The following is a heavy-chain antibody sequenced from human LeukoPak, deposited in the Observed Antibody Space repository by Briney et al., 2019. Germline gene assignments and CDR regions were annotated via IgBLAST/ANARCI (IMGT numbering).Heavy chain of an antibody. D-gene: IGHD6-19*01. J-gene: IGHJ4*02. Sequence: GGSLRLSCAASGFTFSSYGMHWVRQAPGKGLEWVALIRYDGSNKYYADSVKGRFTISRDNSKNTLYLQMNSLRAEDTAVYYCAKDFSSSCWYYFVCWGEGALATV. CDR3: AKDFSSSCWYYFVC. V-gene: IGHV3-30*02. CDR2: IRYDGSNK. CDR1: GFTFSSYG.